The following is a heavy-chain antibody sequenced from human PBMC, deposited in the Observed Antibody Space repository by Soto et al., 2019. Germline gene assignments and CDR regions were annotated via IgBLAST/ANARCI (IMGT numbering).Heavy chain of an antibody. V-gene: IGHV1-69*01. J-gene: IGHJ5*02. CDR3: ATPYSGIGGGFDP. CDR1: GGTFSSYA. Sequence: QVQLVQSGAEVKKPGSSVKVSCKASGGTFSSYAISWLRQAPGQGLEWVGGIIPIFGTANYAQKFQGRVTITAEESKSTAYMELSSLGFEETAVYYCATPYSGIGGGFDPWGQGTLVTVSS. D-gene: IGHD1-26*01. CDR2: IIPIFGTA.